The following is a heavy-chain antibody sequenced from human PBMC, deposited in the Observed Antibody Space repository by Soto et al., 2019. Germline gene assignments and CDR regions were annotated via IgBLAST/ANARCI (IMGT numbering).Heavy chain of an antibody. CDR1: GGSISSSSYY. J-gene: IGHJ6*03. CDR3: ASHLLWFGELVSYMDV. Sequence: PSETLSLTCTVSGGSISSSSYYWGWIRQPPGKGLEWIGNIYYSGSTYYNPSLKSRLTISVDTSQNQFSLKMRSVTAADTAVYYCASHLLWFGELVSYMDVWGKGTTVTVSS. CDR2: IYYSGST. D-gene: IGHD3-10*01. V-gene: IGHV4-39*01.